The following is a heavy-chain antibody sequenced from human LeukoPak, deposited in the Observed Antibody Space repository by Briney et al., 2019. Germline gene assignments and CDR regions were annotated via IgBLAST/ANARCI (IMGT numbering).Heavy chain of an antibody. J-gene: IGHJ6*03. D-gene: IGHD6-13*01. Sequence: ASVTVSCKASGYTFTGYYMHWVRQAPGQGLEWMGWINPNSGGTNYAQKFQGRVTMTRDTSISTAYMELSRLRSDDTAVYYCARDVAAAGRYYYYYYMDVWGKGTTVTVSS. V-gene: IGHV1-2*02. CDR3: ARDVAAAGRYYYYYYMDV. CDR2: INPNSGGT. CDR1: GYTFTGYY.